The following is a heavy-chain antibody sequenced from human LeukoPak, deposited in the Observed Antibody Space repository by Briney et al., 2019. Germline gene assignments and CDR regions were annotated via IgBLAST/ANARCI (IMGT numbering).Heavy chain of an antibody. D-gene: IGHD3-9*01. CDR1: GYSISSGYF. CDR2: IYTSGST. V-gene: IGHV4-61*02. CDR3: ATGEILTGYKLEY. J-gene: IGHJ4*02. Sequence: SETLSLTCTVSGYSISSGYFWGWIRQPAGKGLEWIGRIYTSGSTNYNPSLKSRVTISVDTSKNQFSLKLSSVTAADTAVYYCATGEILTGYKLEYWGQGTLVTVSS.